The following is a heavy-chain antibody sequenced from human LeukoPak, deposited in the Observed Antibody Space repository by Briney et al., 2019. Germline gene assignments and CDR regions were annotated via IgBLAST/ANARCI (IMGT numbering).Heavy chain of an antibody. D-gene: IGHD2-15*01. CDR2: IWYDGSNK. J-gene: IGHJ4*02. V-gene: IGHV3-33*08. CDR3: VRELEGGLGDY. CDR1: GFTFSYAR. Sequence: GGSLRLSCAASGFTFSYARMTWVRQAPGKGLEWVAVIWYDGSNKYYADSVKGRFTISRDNSKNTLYLQMNSLRAEDTAVYYCVRELEGGLGDYWGQGTLVTVSS.